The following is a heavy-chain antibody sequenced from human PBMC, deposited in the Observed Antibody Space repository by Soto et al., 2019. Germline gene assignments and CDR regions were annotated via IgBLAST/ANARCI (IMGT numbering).Heavy chain of an antibody. Sequence: GGSLRVSCAASGFTFRSYAMHWVRQAPGKGLECVAVISHDGSNKFYRDYVKGRFTISRDNAKNTLYLQMNSLRAEDTAVYYCVRTSLVVAAATLEDYWGQGTLVTVSS. V-gene: IGHV3-30-3*01. CDR2: ISHDGSNK. J-gene: IGHJ4*02. D-gene: IGHD2-15*01. CDR3: VRTSLVVAAATLEDY. CDR1: GFTFRSYA.